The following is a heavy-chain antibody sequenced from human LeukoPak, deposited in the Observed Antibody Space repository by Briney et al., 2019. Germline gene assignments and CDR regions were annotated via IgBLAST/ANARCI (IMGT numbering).Heavy chain of an antibody. Sequence: GESLRISCRVSGDRFTGYWIAWLRHLPGKGLEWMGIIYPDDSDIRYGPSFQGQATMSVDRSSATAYLHLSRLKASDIATYYGARQAGFSNKYFDYWGQGTLVTVSS. V-gene: IGHV5-51*01. CDR2: IYPDDSDI. D-gene: IGHD4-11*01. CDR1: GDRFTGYW. J-gene: IGHJ4*02. CDR3: ARQAGFSNKYFDY.